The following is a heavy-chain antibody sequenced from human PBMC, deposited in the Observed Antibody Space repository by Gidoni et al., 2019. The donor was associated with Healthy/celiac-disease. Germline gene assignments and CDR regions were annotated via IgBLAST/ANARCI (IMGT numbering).Heavy chain of an antibody. J-gene: IGHJ4*02. CDR2: ISSSSSTI. Sequence: EVQLVESGGGLVQPGGSLRLPCAASGFTFSSYSMNWVRQAPGKGLEGVSYISSSSSTIYYADSVKGRFTISRDNAKNSLYLQMNSLRAEDTAVYYCASLAAAGTYDYWGQGTLVTVSS. CDR1: GFTFSSYS. V-gene: IGHV3-48*01. CDR3: ASLAAAGTYDY. D-gene: IGHD6-13*01.